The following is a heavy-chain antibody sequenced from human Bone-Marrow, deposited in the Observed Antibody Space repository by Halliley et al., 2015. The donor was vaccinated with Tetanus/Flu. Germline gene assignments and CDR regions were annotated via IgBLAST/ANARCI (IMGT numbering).Heavy chain of an antibody. V-gene: IGHV3-7*03. CDR2: IKQDGSEK. CDR1: GFSFSSFW. Sequence: SLRLSCAASGFSFSSFWMSWVRQAPGKGLEWVAIIKQDGSEKYFVDSVKGRFTISRDNAENSLYLQMNSLRAEDTAVYYCARSDSGTYPPLFDYWGLGTLVTVSS. J-gene: IGHJ4*02. D-gene: IGHD5-12*01. CDR3: ARSDSGTYPPLFDY.